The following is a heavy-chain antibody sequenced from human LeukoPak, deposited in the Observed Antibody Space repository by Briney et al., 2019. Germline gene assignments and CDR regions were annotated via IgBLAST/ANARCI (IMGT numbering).Heavy chain of an antibody. Sequence: GESLKISCKGSTFSFTSYWIAWVRQMPGKGLEWMGIIYPGDSGTRYSPSFQGQVTISADKSITTAYLQWGSLKASDTAIYYCARRRYCNSTSCYEGAFDIWGQGTMVTVSS. J-gene: IGHJ3*02. CDR2: IYPGDSGT. CDR3: ARRRYCNSTSCYEGAFDI. CDR1: TFSFTSYW. D-gene: IGHD2-2*01. V-gene: IGHV5-51*01.